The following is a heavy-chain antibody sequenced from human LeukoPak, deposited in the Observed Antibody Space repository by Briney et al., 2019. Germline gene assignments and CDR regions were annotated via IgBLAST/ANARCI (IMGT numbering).Heavy chain of an antibody. CDR2: FDPEDGET. V-gene: IGHV1-24*01. J-gene: IGHJ4*02. Sequence: ASVKVSCKVSGYTLTELSMHWVRQAPGKGLEWMGGFDPEDGETIYAQKFQGRVTMTEDTSTDTAYMELSSLRSEDTAVHYCATDIGGMSHCSSTSCQRGGYWGQGTLVTVSS. CDR3: ATDIGGMSHCSSTSCQRGGY. CDR1: GYTLTELS. D-gene: IGHD2-2*01.